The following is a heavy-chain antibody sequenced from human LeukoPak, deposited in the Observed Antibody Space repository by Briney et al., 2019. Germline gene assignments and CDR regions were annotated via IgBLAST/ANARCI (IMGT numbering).Heavy chain of an antibody. CDR3: ARGGVSYYYMDV. J-gene: IGHJ6*03. CDR1: GLTFSSYS. Sequence: GGSLRLSCAASGLTFSSYSMNWVRQAPGKGLEWVSSISSSSSYIYYADSVKGRFTISRDNAKNSLYLQMNSLRAEDTAVYYCARGGVSYYYMDVWGKGTTVTVSS. CDR2: ISSSSSYI. V-gene: IGHV3-21*01. D-gene: IGHD3-16*01.